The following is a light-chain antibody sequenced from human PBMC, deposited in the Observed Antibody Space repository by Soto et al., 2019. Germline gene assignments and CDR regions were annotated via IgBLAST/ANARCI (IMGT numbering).Light chain of an antibody. V-gene: IGLV4-60*03. Sequence: QLVLTQSSSASASLGSSVKLTCTLSSGYSGNFIAWHQQQPGKAPRNLMKVEGSGSYNEWTGLPDRFSGSSSGADRYLTISNLQSEDEADYYCETGDSATQVFGGGTKVTVL. CDR1: SGYSGNF. CDR3: ETGDSATQV. CDR2: VEGSGSY. J-gene: IGLJ3*02.